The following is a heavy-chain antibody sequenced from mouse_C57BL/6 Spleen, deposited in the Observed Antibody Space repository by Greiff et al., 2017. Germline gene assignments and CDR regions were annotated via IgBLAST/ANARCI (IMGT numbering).Heavy chain of an antibody. Sequence: QVQLQQSGAELVRPGASVKVSCKASGYAFTNYLIEWVKQRPGQGLEWIGVINPGSGGTNYNEKFKGKATLTAAKSSSTAYMQLSSLTSENSAVYFCARGWCYWGQGTSVTVSA. CDR2: INPGSGGT. J-gene: IGHJ4*01. CDR3: ARGWCY. D-gene: IGHD1-1*02. CDR1: GYAFTNYL. V-gene: IGHV1-54*01.